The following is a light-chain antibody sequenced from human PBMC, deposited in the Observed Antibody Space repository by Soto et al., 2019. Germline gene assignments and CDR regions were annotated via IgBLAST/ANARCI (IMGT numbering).Light chain of an antibody. CDR3: QKSTSAPLT. CDR2: SAS. Sequence: DIQMTQSPSSLSASVGDRVSITCRASQGISNYLAWYQQKPGEAPKLLIYSASTLKSGVPSRFSGSGSGTEFTLTISSLQPEDVATYYCQKSTSAPLTFGPGTKVDIE. V-gene: IGKV1-27*01. CDR1: QGISNY. J-gene: IGKJ3*01.